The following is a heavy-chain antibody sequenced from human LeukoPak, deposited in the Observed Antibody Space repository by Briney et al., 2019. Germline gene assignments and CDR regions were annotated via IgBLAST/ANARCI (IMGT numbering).Heavy chain of an antibody. CDR3: ARDRVWSGYPSGAFDI. J-gene: IGHJ3*02. CDR1: GGTFSSYA. CDR2: IIPIFGTA. D-gene: IGHD3-3*01. Sequence: ASVKVSCKASGGTFSSYAISWVRQAPGQGLEWMGGIIPIFGTANYAQKFQGRVTITADESTSTAYMELGSLRSEDTAVYYCARDRVWSGYPSGAFDIWGQGTMVTVSS. V-gene: IGHV1-69*01.